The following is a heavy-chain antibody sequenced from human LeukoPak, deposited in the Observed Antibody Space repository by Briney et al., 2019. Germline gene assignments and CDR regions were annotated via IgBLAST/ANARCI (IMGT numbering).Heavy chain of an antibody. J-gene: IGHJ4*02. Sequence: GGSLRLSCAASGFTFSSYAMSWVRQAPGKGLEWVSAISGSGGSTYYADSVKGRFTISRDNSRDPLYLQMNSLRPEDTAIYYCARASRYSGSTSCLDYWGQGTLVTVTS. CDR1: GFTFSSYA. V-gene: IGHV3-23*01. CDR2: ISGSGGST. D-gene: IGHD2-2*01. CDR3: ARASRYSGSTSCLDY.